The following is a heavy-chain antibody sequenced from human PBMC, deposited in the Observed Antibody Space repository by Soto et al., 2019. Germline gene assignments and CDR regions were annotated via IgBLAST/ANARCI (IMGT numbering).Heavy chain of an antibody. J-gene: IGHJ5*02. D-gene: IGHD2-15*01. V-gene: IGHV3-33*01. CDR1: GFTFSSYG. CDR3: ATAAYLGYCSRGSCLNAFDP. CDR2: ICDDGSNK. Sequence: QVQLVESGGGVVQPGRSLRLSCAASGFTFSSYGMHWVRQAPGKGLEWVAVICDDGSNKYYADSVKGRFTISRDNSKNTRYLQMNSPRAQDTAVYYCATAAYLGYCSRGSCLNAFDPWGQGTLVTVSS.